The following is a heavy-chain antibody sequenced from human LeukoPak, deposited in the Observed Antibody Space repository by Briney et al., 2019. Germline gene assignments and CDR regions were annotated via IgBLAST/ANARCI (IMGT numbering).Heavy chain of an antibody. V-gene: IGHV3-30*18. J-gene: IGHJ5*02. CDR2: ISYDGSNK. Sequence: GGSLRLSCAASGFTFSTYAMHWVRQAPGKGLEWVAVISYDGSNKYYADSGKGRFTISRDNSKNTLYLQMNTLRAEDTAVYYCAKDVSWNWFDPWGQGTLVTVSS. CDR1: GFTFSTYA. CDR3: AKDVSWNWFDP.